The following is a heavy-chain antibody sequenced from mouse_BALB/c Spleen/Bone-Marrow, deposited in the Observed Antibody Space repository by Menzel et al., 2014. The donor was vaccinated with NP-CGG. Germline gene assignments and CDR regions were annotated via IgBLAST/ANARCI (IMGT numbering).Heavy chain of an antibody. V-gene: IGHV4-1*02. CDR3: ALLGYYGYFDG. CDR2: INPNSRTI. J-gene: IGHJ1*01. D-gene: IGHD2-2*01. Sequence: EVKLMESGGGLVQPGGSLKLSCAASGFDFSRYWMSWVRQAPGKGLEWIGEINPNSRTINYTPSLKDKFVISRDNAKNTLYLQMSKVRSEDTALYYCALLGYYGYFDGWGAGTTVTVSS. CDR1: GFDFSRYW.